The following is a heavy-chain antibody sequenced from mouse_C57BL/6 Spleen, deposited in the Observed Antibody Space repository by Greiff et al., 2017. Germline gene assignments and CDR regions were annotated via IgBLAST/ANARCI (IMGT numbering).Heavy chain of an antibody. CDR1: GYSITSGYD. Sequence: DVQLQESGPGMVKPSQSLSLTCTVTGYSITSGYDWHWIRHFPGNKLEWMGYISYSGSTNYNPSLKSRISITHDTSKNHFFLKLNSVTTEDTATYYCARGVTGDWYFDVWGTGTTVTVSS. V-gene: IGHV3-1*01. CDR3: ARGVTGDWYFDV. J-gene: IGHJ1*03. CDR2: ISYSGST. D-gene: IGHD2-1*01.